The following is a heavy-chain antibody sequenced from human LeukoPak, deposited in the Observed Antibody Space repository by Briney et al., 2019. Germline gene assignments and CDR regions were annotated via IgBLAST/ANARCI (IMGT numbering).Heavy chain of an antibody. J-gene: IGHJ4*02. CDR3: ARVGDSSGYYYNYFDY. Sequence: SETLSLTCTVSGGSISSYYWSWIRQPPGKGLEWIGYIYYSGSTNYNPSLKSRVTISVDTSMNQFSLKLSSVTAADTAVYYCARVGDSSGYYYNYFDYWGQGTLVTVSS. CDR2: IYYSGST. D-gene: IGHD3-22*01. V-gene: IGHV4-59*01. CDR1: GGSISSYY.